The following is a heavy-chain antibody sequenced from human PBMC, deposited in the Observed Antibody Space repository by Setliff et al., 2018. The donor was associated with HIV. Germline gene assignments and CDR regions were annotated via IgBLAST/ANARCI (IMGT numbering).Heavy chain of an antibody. Sequence: GGSLRLSCAASGFNLRNYWMNWVRQAPGKGLEWVARISLDGSSTTHADAVKGRLTISRDNGKNTVYLQMNSLRPEDTAVYHCALVGGITAPPDGFDIWGQGTMVTVSS. D-gene: IGHD3-22*01. CDR3: ALVGGITAPPDGFDI. V-gene: IGHV3-74*01. CDR2: ISLDGSST. J-gene: IGHJ3*02. CDR1: GFNLRNYW.